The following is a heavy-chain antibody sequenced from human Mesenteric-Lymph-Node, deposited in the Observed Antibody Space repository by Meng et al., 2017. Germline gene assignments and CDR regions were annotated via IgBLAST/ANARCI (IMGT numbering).Heavy chain of an antibody. D-gene: IGHD6-25*01. CDR1: GFTVSTNY. Sequence: EVQLVESGVGLVQPGGSLRLSCAASGFTVSTNYMTWVRQAPGKGLEWVSVIFSGGATYYTDSVKGRFTISRHSSKNTLYLQMNSLRAEDTAVYYCARGAADYSFDYWGQGTLVTVSS. CDR2: IFSGGAT. J-gene: IGHJ4*02. CDR3: ARGAADYSFDY. V-gene: IGHV3-53*04.